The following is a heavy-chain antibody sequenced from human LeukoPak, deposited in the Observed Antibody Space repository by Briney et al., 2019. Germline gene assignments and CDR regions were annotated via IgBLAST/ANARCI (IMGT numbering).Heavy chain of an antibody. V-gene: IGHV4-59*12. CDR3: ARDGSGSYSY. CDR1: GGSISSYY. D-gene: IGHD1-26*01. Sequence: SQTLSLTCTVSGGSISSYYWSWIRQPPGKGLEWIGYIYYSGSTNYNPSLKSRVTISVDTSKNQFSLKLSSVTAADTAVYYCARDGSGSYSYWGQGTLVTVSS. J-gene: IGHJ4*02. CDR2: IYYSGST.